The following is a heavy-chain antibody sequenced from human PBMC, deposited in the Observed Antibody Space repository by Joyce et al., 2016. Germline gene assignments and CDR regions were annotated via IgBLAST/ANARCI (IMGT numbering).Heavy chain of an antibody. D-gene: IGHD4-17*01. V-gene: IGHV3-30*18. CDR2: ISTDGRNE. CDR1: GFSFSGYG. Sequence: QVQLVESGGGVVQPGRSLRLSGAASGFSFSGYGMDWVRQAPGKGLEWVALISTDGRNEYYADSVKGRFTISRDNSKNTLYLQMNSLRSEDTAVYYCAKDRDYWGRFEYWGQGSLVTVSS. J-gene: IGHJ4*02. CDR3: AKDRDYWGRFEY.